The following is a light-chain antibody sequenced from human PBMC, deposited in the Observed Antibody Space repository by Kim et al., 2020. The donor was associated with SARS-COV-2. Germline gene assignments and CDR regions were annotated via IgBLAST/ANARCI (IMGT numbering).Light chain of an antibody. CDR2: GAS. CDR1: QSISSY. CDR3: QQSYSTLT. Sequence: DIQMTQSPSSLSASVGDRVTITCRASQSISSYLNWYQQKPGKAPKLLIYGASSVQSGVPSRFSGSGSGTDFTLTMSSLQPEDFATYYCQQSYSTLTFGGGTKVDIK. V-gene: IGKV1-39*01. J-gene: IGKJ4*02.